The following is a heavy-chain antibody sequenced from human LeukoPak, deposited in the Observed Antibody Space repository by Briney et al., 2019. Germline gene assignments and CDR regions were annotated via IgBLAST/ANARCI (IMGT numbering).Heavy chain of an antibody. CDR2: IYPGDSDT. J-gene: IGHJ5*02. Sequence: KHGESLKISCQGSGYTFTSYWIGWVRQMPGKGLEWMGIIYPGDSDTRYSPSFQGQVTISADKSISTAYLQWSSLKASDTAMYYCARERYYYDSSGYYYEYNWFDPWGQGTLVTVSS. V-gene: IGHV5-51*01. CDR3: ARERYYYDSSGYYYEYNWFDP. D-gene: IGHD3-22*01. CDR1: GYTFTSYW.